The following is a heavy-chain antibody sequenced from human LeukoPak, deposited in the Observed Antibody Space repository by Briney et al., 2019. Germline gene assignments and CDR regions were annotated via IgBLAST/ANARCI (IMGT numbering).Heavy chain of an antibody. CDR2: FDPEDGET. Sequence: AASVKVSCKVSGYTLTELSMHWVRQAPGKGVEWMGGFDPEDGETIYAQKFQGRVTMTEDTSTDTAYMELSSLRSEDTAVYYCATARLPGSSWYGINDYWGQGTLVTVSS. J-gene: IGHJ4*02. D-gene: IGHD6-13*01. CDR3: ATARLPGSSWYGINDY. CDR1: GYTLTELS. V-gene: IGHV1-24*01.